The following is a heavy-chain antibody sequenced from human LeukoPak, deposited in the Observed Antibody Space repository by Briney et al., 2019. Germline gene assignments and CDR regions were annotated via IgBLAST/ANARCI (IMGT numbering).Heavy chain of an antibody. J-gene: IGHJ4*02. CDR3: ARGGGYYPYYFDY. Sequence: SETLSLTCAVYGGSFSGYYWSWIRQPPGKGLEWIGYIYYSGSTNYNPSLKSRVTISVDTSKNQFSLKLSSVTAADTAVYYCARGGGYYPYYFDYWGQGTLVTVSS. CDR1: GGSFSGYY. V-gene: IGHV4-59*01. D-gene: IGHD3-22*01. CDR2: IYYSGST.